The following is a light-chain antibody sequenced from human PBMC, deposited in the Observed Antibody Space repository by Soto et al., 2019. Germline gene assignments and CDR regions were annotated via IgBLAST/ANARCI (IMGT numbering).Light chain of an antibody. CDR1: NSDLGTYNL. V-gene: IGLV2-23*02. CDR3: CSYVGGNIFYV. CDR2: EVT. Sequence: QSVLTQPASVSGSPGQSITISCTGTNSDLGTYNLVSWYQQHPGKAPKTIIYEVTKRPSGVSKRFSGSKSGNTASLTISGLQAEDEADYYCCSYVGGNIFYVFXTGTKGTVL. J-gene: IGLJ1*01.